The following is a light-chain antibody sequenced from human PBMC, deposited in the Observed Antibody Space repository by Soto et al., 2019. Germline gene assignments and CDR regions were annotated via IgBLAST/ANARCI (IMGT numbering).Light chain of an antibody. CDR2: DVS. J-gene: IGLJ1*01. V-gene: IGLV2-14*01. CDR1: SSDVGGHNS. Sequence: QSALTQPASVSGSPGQSITISCTGTSSDVGGHNSVAWYQHNPGKAPKLMIYDVSNRPSGVSSRFSGSKSGNTASLSISWLQAEDEADYYCSSYTSSSTLVFGTGTKVTVL. CDR3: SSYTSSSTLV.